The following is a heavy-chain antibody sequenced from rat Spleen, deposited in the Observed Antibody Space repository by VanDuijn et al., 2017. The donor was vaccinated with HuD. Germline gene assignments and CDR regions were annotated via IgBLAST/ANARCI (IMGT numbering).Heavy chain of an antibody. J-gene: IGHJ4*01. D-gene: IGHD1-6*01. CDR1: GFTFNNYL. V-gene: IGHV5-31*01. CDR2: ITNTGGST. Sequence: EVQLVESGGGLVQPGRSLKLSCVASGFTFNNYLMTWIRQAPGKGLEWVASITNTGGSTYYPDSVKGRFTISRGNAESTLYLQMNSLRSEDTATYYCTRMYTTDYYYYVMDAWGQGASVTVSS. CDR3: TRMYTTDYYYYVMDA.